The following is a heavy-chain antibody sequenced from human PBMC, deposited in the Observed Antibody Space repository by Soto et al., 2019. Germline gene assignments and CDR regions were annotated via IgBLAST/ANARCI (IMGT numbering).Heavy chain of an antibody. CDR2: IYHSGST. V-gene: IGHV4-30-2*01. CDR3: ARKVVRGRNYFDY. D-gene: IGHD3-10*01. J-gene: IGHJ4*02. Sequence: SETLSLTCAVSGGSISSGGYSWSWIRQPPGKGLEWIGYIYHSGSTYYNPSLKSRVTISVDRSKNQFSLKLSSVTAAGTAVYYCARKVVRGRNYFDYWGQGTLVIVSS. CDR1: GGSISSGGYS.